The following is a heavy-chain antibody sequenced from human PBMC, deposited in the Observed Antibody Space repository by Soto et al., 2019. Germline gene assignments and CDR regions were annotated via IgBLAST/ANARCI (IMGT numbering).Heavy chain of an antibody. V-gene: IGHV1-18*01. CDR3: ARARLVDDAFDI. Sequence: ASVKVSCKASGYTFTSYGISWVRQAPGQGLEWMGWISAYNGNTNYAQELQGRVTMTTDTSTSTAYMELWSLRSDDTAVYYCARARLVDDAFDIWGQGTMVTVAS. D-gene: IGHD6-19*01. J-gene: IGHJ3*02. CDR1: GYTFTSYG. CDR2: ISAYNGNT.